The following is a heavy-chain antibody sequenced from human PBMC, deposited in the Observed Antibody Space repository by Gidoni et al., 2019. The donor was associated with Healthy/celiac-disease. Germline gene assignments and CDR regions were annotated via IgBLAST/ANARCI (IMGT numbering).Heavy chain of an antibody. CDR1: GFPFSSYW. Sequence: EVQLVESGGGLVQPGGSLRLSCAASGFPFSSYWMTWVRQAQGKGLELVANIKQDGSEKYYVDSVKGRFTISRDNAKNSLYLQMNSLRAEDTAVYYCARDYYYDFWSGYSYYYYGMDVWGQGTTVTVSS. CDR2: IKQDGSEK. CDR3: ARDYYYDFWSGYSYYYYGMDV. J-gene: IGHJ6*02. V-gene: IGHV3-7*03. D-gene: IGHD3-3*01.